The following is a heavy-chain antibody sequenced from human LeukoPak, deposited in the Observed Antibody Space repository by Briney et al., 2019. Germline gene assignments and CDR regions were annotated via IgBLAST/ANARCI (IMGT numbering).Heavy chain of an antibody. D-gene: IGHD3-10*01. J-gene: IGHJ4*02. CDR2: INHSGST. CDR3: ARGGSGVRVTTERRVGRFPYFDY. CDR1: GFTFSDHY. V-gene: IGHV4-34*01. Sequence: GSLRLSCAASGFTFSDHYMDWIRQPPGKGLEWIGEINHSGSTNYNPSLKSRVTISVDTSKNQFSLKLSSVTAADTAVYYCARGGSGVRVTTERRVGRFPYFDYWGQGTLVTVSS.